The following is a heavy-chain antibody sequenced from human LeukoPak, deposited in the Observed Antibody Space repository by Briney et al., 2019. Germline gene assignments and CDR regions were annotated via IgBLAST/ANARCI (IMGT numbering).Heavy chain of an antibody. CDR3: ARKYYYDSSGNNAFDI. CDR2: INPNSGGT. D-gene: IGHD3-22*01. J-gene: IGHJ3*02. V-gene: IGHV1-2*02. CDR1: GYTFTGCY. Sequence: ASVKVSCKASGYTFTGCYMHWVRQAPGQGLEWMGWINPNSGGTNYAQKFQGRVTMTRDTSISTAYMELSRLRSDDTAVYYCARKYYYDSSGNNAFDIWGQGTMVTVSS.